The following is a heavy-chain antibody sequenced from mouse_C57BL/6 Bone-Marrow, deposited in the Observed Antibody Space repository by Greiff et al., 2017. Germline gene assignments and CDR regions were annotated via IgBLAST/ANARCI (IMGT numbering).Heavy chain of an antibody. D-gene: IGHD1-1*01. J-gene: IGHJ3*01. CDR1: GFNIKDYY. CDR2: FDPEDGET. CDR3: AFVRSFAY. Sequence: EVQLQQSGAELVKPGASVKLSCTASGFNIKDYYMHWVKQRTEQGLEWIGRFDPEDGETKYAPIFQGQTTITADTSSNTAYLQRISLTSEDTAVYYCAFVRSFAYWGQGTLVTVSA. V-gene: IGHV14-2*01.